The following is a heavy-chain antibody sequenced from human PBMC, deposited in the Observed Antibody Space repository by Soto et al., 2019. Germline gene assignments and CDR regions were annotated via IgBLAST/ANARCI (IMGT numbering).Heavy chain of an antibody. V-gene: IGHV3-30-3*01. J-gene: IGHJ5*02. D-gene: IGHD2-2*01. CDR3: ARDGQYQLLGLSFLWGNWFDP. CDR1: GFTFSSYA. CDR2: ISYDGSNK. Sequence: QVQLVESGGGVVQPGRSLRLSCAASGFTFSSYAMHWVRQAPGKGLEWVAVISYDGSNKYYADSVKGRFTISRDNSKNTLCLQMNSVRAEDTAVYYCARDGQYQLLGLSFLWGNWFDPWGQGTLVTVSS.